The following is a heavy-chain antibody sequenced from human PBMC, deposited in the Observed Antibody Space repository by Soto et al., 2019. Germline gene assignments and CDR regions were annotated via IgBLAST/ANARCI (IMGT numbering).Heavy chain of an antibody. CDR2: ISYDGSNK. D-gene: IGHD2-15*01. J-gene: IGHJ4*02. Sequence: QVQLVESGGGVVQPGRSLRLSCAASGFTFSSYGMHWVRQAPGKGLEWVAVISYDGSNKYYADSVKGRFTISRDNSKNTLYLQMNSLRAEDTGVYYCAKGFVVALDYWGQGTLVTVSS. CDR1: GFTFSSYG. CDR3: AKGFVVALDY. V-gene: IGHV3-30*18.